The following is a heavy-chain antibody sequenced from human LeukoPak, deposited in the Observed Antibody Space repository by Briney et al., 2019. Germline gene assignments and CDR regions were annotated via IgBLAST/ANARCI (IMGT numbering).Heavy chain of an antibody. CDR3: ATERQKYFDY. Sequence: GGSLRLSCAASGFTFSTNTMHWVRQAPGKGLQWVSLITWDGGSTFYADSVKGRFTISRDNNKNSLSLQMNSLRTEDTALYYCATERQKYFDYWGQGTLVTVSS. CDR2: ITWDGGST. V-gene: IGHV3-43*01. CDR1: GFTFSTNT. J-gene: IGHJ4*02.